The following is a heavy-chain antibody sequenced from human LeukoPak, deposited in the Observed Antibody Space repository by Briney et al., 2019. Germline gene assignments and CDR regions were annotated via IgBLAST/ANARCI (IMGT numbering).Heavy chain of an antibody. D-gene: IGHD2-2*02. Sequence: SVKVSCKASGGTFSSYAISWVRQAPGQGLEWMGWIIPILGIANSDQKFQGRVTITTTKSTRTASMELSRLRSEDTAVYYCAPAGCSSTSCYTGPWGQGTLVTVSS. CDR3: APAGCSSTSCYTGP. CDR1: GGTFSSYA. V-gene: IGHV1-69*10. CDR2: IIPILGIA. J-gene: IGHJ5*02.